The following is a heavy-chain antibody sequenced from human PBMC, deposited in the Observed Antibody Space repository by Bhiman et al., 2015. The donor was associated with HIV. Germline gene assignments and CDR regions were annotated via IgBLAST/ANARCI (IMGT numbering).Heavy chain of an antibody. J-gene: IGHJ6*02. CDR2: ISYDGKKT. D-gene: IGHD3/OR15-3a*01. Sequence: QEQVVQSGGGVVPPGRSLRLSCAGSGFIFNHYAVHWVRQAPGKGLQWVAVISYDGKKTFYADSVEGRFTLSRDKSKNTLSLQMSSLRAEDTAVYYCARGYYNFWTGFDSSGYYYGMDVWGQGP. V-gene: IGHV3-30*15. CDR3: ARGYYNFWTGFDSSGYYYGMDV. CDR1: GFIFNHYA.